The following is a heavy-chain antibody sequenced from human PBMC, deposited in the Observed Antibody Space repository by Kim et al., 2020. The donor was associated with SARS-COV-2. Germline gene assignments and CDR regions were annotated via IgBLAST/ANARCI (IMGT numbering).Heavy chain of an antibody. D-gene: IGHD3-9*01. CDR1: GYTFTGYY. V-gene: IGHV1-2*04. Sequence: ASVKVSCKASGYTFTGYYMHWVRQAPGQGLEWMGWINPNSGGTNYAQKFQGWVTMTRDTSISTAYMELSRLRSDDTAVYYCARDNASPHYDILTGSTGWWAFDIWGQGTMVTVSS. J-gene: IGHJ3*02. CDR2: INPNSGGT. CDR3: ARDNASPHYDILTGSTGWWAFDI.